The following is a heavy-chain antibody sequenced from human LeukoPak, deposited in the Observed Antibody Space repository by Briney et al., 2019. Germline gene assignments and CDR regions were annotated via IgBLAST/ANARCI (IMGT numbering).Heavy chain of an antibody. CDR1: GFTFSSYS. V-gene: IGHV3-21*01. J-gene: IGHJ6*02. CDR2: ISSSSSYI. CDR3: ARDPGAYGDYVFRYFYYYGMDV. Sequence: GGSLRLSCAASGFTFSSYSMNWVRQAPGKGLEWVSSISSSSSYIYYADSVKGRFTISRDNAKNSLYLQMNSPRAEDTAVYYCARDPGAYGDYVFRYFYYYGMDVWGQGTTVTVSS. D-gene: IGHD4-17*01.